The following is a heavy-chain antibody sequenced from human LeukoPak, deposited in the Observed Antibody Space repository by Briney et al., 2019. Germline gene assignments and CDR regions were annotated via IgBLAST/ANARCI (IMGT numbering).Heavy chain of an antibody. CDR2: IYPSDSDT. Sequence: GESLKISCKGSGYSFTSYWIGWVRQMPGKGLEWMGIIYPSDSDTKYSPSFQGQVTISADKSISTAYLQWSSLKASDTAMYYCARHQDPVAATNYYFDYCGQGTLVTVAS. CDR3: ARHQDPVAATNYYFDY. V-gene: IGHV5-51*01. D-gene: IGHD1-26*01. J-gene: IGHJ4*02. CDR1: GYSFTSYW.